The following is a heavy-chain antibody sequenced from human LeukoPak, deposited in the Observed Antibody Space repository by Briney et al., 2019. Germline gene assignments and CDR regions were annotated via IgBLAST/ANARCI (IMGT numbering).Heavy chain of an antibody. J-gene: IGHJ4*02. CDR1: GGSISSYY. Sequence: SETLSLTCTVSGGSISSYYWSWIRQPAGKGLEWIGYIYYSESTNYNPSLKSRVTISTDTSKSQFSLNLRSVTAEDTGIYYCARGRCRNSGCRPYFDYWGQGTQVTVSS. D-gene: IGHD2/OR15-2a*01. V-gene: IGHV4-59*01. CDR3: ARGRCRNSGCRPYFDY. CDR2: IYYSEST.